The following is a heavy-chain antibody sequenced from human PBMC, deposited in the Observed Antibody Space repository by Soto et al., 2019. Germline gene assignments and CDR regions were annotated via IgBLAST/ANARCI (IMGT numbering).Heavy chain of an antibody. D-gene: IGHD3-9*01. CDR2: ISAYNGNT. J-gene: IGHJ6*02. CDR1: GYTFTSYG. CDR3: ARAFDAYFYYGIDV. V-gene: IGHV1-18*01. Sequence: ASVKVSCKASGYTFTSYGISWVRQAPGQGLEWMGWISAYNGNTNYAQKLQGRVTMTTDTSTSTVYMELSSLRSEDTAVFYCARAFDAYFYYGIDVWGQRTTVTVSS.